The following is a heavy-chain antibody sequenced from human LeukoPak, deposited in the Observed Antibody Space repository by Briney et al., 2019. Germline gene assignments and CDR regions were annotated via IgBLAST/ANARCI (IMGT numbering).Heavy chain of an antibody. CDR1: GGSISSHY. J-gene: IGHJ3*02. V-gene: IGHV4-59*11. D-gene: IGHD3-22*01. CDR2: IYYSGST. Sequence: SETLSLTCTVSGGSISSHYWSWIRQPPGKGLEWIGYIYYSGSTNYNPSLKSRVTVSVDTSKNQFSLKLNSVTAADTAVYYCARSERSSGYSDACDIWGQGTMVTVSS. CDR3: ARSERSSGYSDACDI.